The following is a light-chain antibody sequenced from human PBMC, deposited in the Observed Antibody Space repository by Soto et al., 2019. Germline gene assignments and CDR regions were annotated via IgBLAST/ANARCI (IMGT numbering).Light chain of an antibody. Sequence: QSALTQPASVSGSPGQSITISCTETSSDVAEYKYVSWYQQHPGRAPKLIIYDVSNRPSGVSNRFSGSKSGSTASLTTSGLQAEDEADYYCSAYTTSIALYVFGAGTKVTVL. CDR2: DVS. CDR3: SAYTTSIALYV. J-gene: IGLJ1*01. V-gene: IGLV2-14*03. CDR1: SSDVAEYKY.